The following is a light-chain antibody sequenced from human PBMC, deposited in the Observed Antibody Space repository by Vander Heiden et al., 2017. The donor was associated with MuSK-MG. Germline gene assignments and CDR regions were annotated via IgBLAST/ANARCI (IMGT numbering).Light chain of an antibody. CDR1: HSVGST. V-gene: IGKV3-11*01. Sequence: IVLTQSPATLSLSPGERATLSCRASHSVGSTLAWYQQKPGQAPRLLIYDAANRVTGSPARFSGSGCGTDFTLTISSREPEDFAVYYCQQHSYWPPRTFGQGTKVDIK. J-gene: IGKJ2*01. CDR2: DAA. CDR3: QQHSYWPPRT.